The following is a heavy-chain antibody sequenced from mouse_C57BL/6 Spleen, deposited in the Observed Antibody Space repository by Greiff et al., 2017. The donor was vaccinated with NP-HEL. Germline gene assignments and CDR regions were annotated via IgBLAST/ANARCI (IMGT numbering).Heavy chain of an antibody. V-gene: IGHV1-69*01. J-gene: IGHJ3*01. CDR2: IDPSDSYT. Sequence: QLKQPGAELVMPGASVKLSCKASGYTFTSYWMHWVKQRPGQGLEWIGEIDPSDSYTNYNQKFKGKSTLTVDKSSSTAYMQLSSLTSEDSAVYYCARFTTVVEGFAYWGQGTLVTVSA. CDR3: ARFTTVVEGFAY. D-gene: IGHD1-1*01. CDR1: GYTFTSYW.